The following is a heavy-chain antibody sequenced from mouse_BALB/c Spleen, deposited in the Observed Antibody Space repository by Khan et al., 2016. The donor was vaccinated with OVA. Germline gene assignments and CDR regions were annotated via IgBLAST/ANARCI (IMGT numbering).Heavy chain of an antibody. Sequence: QVQLQQSGPDVVSPGVSVKISCKGSGYTFTHYAMHWVKQSHAKSLEWIGVISTDNGNTNYNQKFKGKATMTVDKSSSTAYMELSRLTSEDSAIYYCARLTPYWGQGTLVSVSA. J-gene: IGHJ3*01. CDR3: ARLTPY. CDR1: GYTFTHYA. V-gene: IGHV1S137*01. CDR2: ISTDNGNT. D-gene: IGHD4-1*01.